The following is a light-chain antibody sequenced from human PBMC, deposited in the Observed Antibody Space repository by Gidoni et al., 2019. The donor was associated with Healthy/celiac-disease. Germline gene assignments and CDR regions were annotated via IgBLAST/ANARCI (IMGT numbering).Light chain of an antibody. J-gene: IGKJ1*01. CDR3: QQYGSSLWT. V-gene: IGKV3-20*01. Sequence: EIVLTQSPGTLSLSHGKRATLSCRASQSVSGSYFAWYQQKPGQAPRLIIYGASSRATGIPDRFSGSWSGTDFTLPISRLEPEDFAVYYCQQYGSSLWTFGHGTKVEIK. CDR1: QSVSGSY. CDR2: GAS.